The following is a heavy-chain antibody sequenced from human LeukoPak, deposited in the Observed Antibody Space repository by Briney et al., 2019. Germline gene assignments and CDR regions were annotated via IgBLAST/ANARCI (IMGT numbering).Heavy chain of an antibody. Sequence: ASVKVSCKASGGTFSSYAISWVPQAPGQGLEWMGGIIPIFGTANYAQKFQGRVTITTDESTSTAYMELSSLRSEDTAVYYCASNNCSSTSCYTRDYYYMDVWGKGTTVTVSS. J-gene: IGHJ6*03. V-gene: IGHV1-69*05. D-gene: IGHD2-2*02. CDR1: GGTFSSYA. CDR2: IIPIFGTA. CDR3: ASNNCSSTSCYTRDYYYMDV.